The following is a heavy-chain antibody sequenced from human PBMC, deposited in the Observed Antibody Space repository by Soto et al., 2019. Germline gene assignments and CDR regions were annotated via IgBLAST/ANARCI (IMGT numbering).Heavy chain of an antibody. CDR1: GGTFSSYA. CDR2: IIPIFGTA. Sequence: SVKVSCKASGGTFSSYAISWVRQAPGQGLEWMGGIIPIFGTANYAQKFQGRVTITADESSSTAYMELSSLRSEDTAVYYCARDRSGMNYYFGMDVWGQGTTVTVSS. J-gene: IGHJ6*02. CDR3: ARDRSGMNYYFGMDV. V-gene: IGHV1-69*13. D-gene: IGHD6-13*01.